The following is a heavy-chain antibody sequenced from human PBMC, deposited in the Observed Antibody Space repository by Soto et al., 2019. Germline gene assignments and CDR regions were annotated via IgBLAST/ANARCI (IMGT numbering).Heavy chain of an antibody. CDR3: ARESEVVISAFYFDY. Sequence: SVKVSCKASGGTFSSYAISWVRQAPGQGLEWMGGIIPIFGTANYAQKFQGRVTITADESTSTAYMELSSPRSEDTAVYYCARESEVVISAFYFDYWGQGTLVTVSS. V-gene: IGHV1-69*13. CDR2: IIPIFGTA. J-gene: IGHJ4*02. D-gene: IGHD2-21*01. CDR1: GGTFSSYA.